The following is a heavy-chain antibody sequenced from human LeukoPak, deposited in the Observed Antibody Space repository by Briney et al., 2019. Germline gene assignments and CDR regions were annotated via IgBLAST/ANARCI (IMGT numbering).Heavy chain of an antibody. J-gene: IGHJ6*03. Sequence: SETLSLTCAVYGGSFSGYYWSWIRQPPGKGLEWIGYIYHSGSTNYNPSLKSRVTISVDTSKNQFSLKLSSVTAADTAVYYCARGSVLLSMDVWGKGTTVTISS. CDR3: ARGSVLLSMDV. D-gene: IGHD3-10*01. V-gene: IGHV4-34*01. CDR1: GGSFSGYY. CDR2: IYHSGST.